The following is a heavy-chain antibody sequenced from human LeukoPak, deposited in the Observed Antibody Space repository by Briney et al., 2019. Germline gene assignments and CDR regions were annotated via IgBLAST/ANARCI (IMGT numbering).Heavy chain of an antibody. CDR2: ISVSGNT. D-gene: IGHD2-15*01. Sequence: AGSLRLSCAASGLTLSSYAMSWVRQGPGKGLEWVSAISVSGNTYHADSVKGRFTISRDSYKNTLYLQMNSLRAEDAAVYYCAKAPVTTCSGAYCYPFDYWGQGTLVTVSS. CDR1: GLTLSSYA. J-gene: IGHJ4*02. CDR3: AKAPVTTCSGAYCYPFDY. V-gene: IGHV3-23*01.